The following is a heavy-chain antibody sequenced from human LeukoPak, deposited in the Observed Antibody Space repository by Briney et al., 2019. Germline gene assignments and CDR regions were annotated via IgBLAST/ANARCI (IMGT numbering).Heavy chain of an antibody. CDR1: GYTFTSYY. D-gene: IGHD3-22*01. CDR2: INPSGGST. Sequence: ASVTVSCKASGYTFTSYYMHWVRQAPGQGLEWMGIINPSGGSTSYAQKFQGRVTMTRDTSTSTVYMELSSLRSEDTAVYYCARDLDYDSSGYHPDAFDIWGQGTMVTVSS. V-gene: IGHV1-46*01. CDR3: ARDLDYDSSGYHPDAFDI. J-gene: IGHJ3*02.